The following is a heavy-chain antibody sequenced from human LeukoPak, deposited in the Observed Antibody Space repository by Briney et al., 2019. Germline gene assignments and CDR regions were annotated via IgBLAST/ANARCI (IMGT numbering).Heavy chain of an antibody. CDR1: GYTFTNYY. CDR3: ARGTSGYSKTFDY. Sequence: ASVKVSCKASGYTFTNYYMHWVRQAPGQGLEWMVINNPSGGSTSYAQKFQGRVTMTSDTSTSTVYMELSSLRSEDTAVYYCARGTSGYSKTFDYWGQGTLVTVSS. CDR2: NNPSGGST. D-gene: IGHD3-22*01. V-gene: IGHV1-46*01. J-gene: IGHJ4*02.